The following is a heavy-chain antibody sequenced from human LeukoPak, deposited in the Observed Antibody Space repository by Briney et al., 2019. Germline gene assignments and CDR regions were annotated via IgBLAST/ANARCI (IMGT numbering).Heavy chain of an antibody. CDR3: ARALYYFDY. V-gene: IGHV3-53*04. CDR2: INSGDTT. Sequence: GSLRLSCAVSGFTVSTEYMGWVRQAPGKGLEWVSLINSGDTTSYADSVKGRFTISRHNSKNTLYLQMNSLRAEDTAVYYCARALYYFDYRGQGTLVTVSS. J-gene: IGHJ4*02. CDR1: GFTVSTEY.